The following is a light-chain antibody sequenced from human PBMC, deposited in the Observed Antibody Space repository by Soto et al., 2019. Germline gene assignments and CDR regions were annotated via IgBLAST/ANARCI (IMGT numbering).Light chain of an antibody. V-gene: IGLV3-1*01. J-gene: IGLJ2*01. CDR2: QDN. CDR1: KLGDKY. CDR3: QAWDSRTVV. Sequence: SYELTQPPSVSVSPGQTASITCSGAKLGDKYACWFQQKPGQSPVLVIYQDNKRPSGIPERLSGSNSGNPATLTISGTQAMDEADYYCQAWDSRTVVFGGGTKLTVL.